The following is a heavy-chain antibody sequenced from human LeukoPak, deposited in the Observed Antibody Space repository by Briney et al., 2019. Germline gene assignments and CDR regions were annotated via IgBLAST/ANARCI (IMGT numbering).Heavy chain of an antibody. CDR1: GFTFSSYS. CDR3: ARDHHRRLYDSQARDTFDI. Sequence: GGSLRLSCAASGFTFSSYSMNWVRQAPGKGLEWVSYISSSSSPLYYADSVKGRFTISRDNAKNSLYLQMNSLRAEDTAVYYCARDHHRRLYDSQARDTFDIWGQGTMVTVSS. D-gene: IGHD3-22*01. J-gene: IGHJ3*02. V-gene: IGHV3-48*01. CDR2: ISSSSSPL.